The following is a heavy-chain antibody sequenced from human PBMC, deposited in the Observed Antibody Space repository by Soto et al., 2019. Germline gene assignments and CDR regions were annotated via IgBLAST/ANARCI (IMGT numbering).Heavy chain of an antibody. CDR3: ATPIMTGTSGYFDY. Sequence: SETLSLTCAVYGGSFSGYYWSWIRQPPGKGLEWIGEINHSGSTNYNPSLKSRVTISVDTSKNQFSLKLSSVTAADTAVYYCATPIMTGTSGYFDYWGQGTLVTVSS. J-gene: IGHJ4*02. V-gene: IGHV4-34*01. D-gene: IGHD1-7*01. CDR2: INHSGST. CDR1: GGSFSGYY.